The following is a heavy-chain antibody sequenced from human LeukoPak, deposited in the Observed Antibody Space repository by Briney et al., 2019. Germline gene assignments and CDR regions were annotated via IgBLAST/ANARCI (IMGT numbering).Heavy chain of an antibody. Sequence: GGSLSLSCAASGFTLCCYAMSWVRQAPGKGLEGVSAIRGSGGSTYYADSVKGRLPISRDNSTNTLYLQMNSLRAEDTAVYYCAKTWGSSGYYYGSPDAFDIWGQGTMVTVSS. D-gene: IGHD3-22*01. CDR1: GFTLCCYA. J-gene: IGHJ3*02. CDR3: AKTWGSSGYYYGSPDAFDI. CDR2: IRGSGGST. V-gene: IGHV3-23*01.